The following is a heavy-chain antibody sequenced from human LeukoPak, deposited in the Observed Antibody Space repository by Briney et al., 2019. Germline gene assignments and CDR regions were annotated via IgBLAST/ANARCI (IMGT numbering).Heavy chain of an antibody. Sequence: SETLSLTCVVSGYSISSGYYWGWIRQPPGKGLEWIGRINHSGTTSNNSSLKSRVTISVDTSNNQFSLKLSSVTAADTAVYFCARHPPVPKMVWFDPWGQGTLVTVSS. J-gene: IGHJ5*02. V-gene: IGHV4-38-2*01. D-gene: IGHD5-24*01. CDR3: ARHPPVPKMVWFDP. CDR1: GYSISSGYY. CDR2: INHSGTT.